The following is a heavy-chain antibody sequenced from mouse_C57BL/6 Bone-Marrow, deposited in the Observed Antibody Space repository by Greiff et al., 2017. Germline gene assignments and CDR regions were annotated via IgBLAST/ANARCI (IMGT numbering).Heavy chain of an antibody. J-gene: IGHJ2*01. CDR3: ARRGWPGSSYDY. D-gene: IGHD1-1*01. CDR1: GYTFTSYG. V-gene: IGHV1-81*01. Sequence: QVQLKESGAELARPGASVKLSCKASGYTFTSYGISWVKQRTGQGLEWIGEIYPRSGNTYYNEKFKGKATLTADKSSSTAYMELRSLTSEDSAVYFCARRGWPGSSYDYWGQGTTLTVSS. CDR2: IYPRSGNT.